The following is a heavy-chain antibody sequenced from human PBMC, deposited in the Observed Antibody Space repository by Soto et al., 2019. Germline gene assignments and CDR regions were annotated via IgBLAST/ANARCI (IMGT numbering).Heavy chain of an antibody. CDR2: IYYSGTA. D-gene: IGHD4-17*01. CDR3: ARVTINYYFDY. CDR1: GGSISSGDYY. Sequence: SETLSLTCTVSGGSISSGDYYWSWIRQPPGKGLEWIGYIYYSGTAHYNPSLKSRVTISVDTSKNHFSLKLSSLIAADTAVYYCARVTINYYFDYWGQGTLVTVS. J-gene: IGHJ4*02. V-gene: IGHV4-30-4*01.